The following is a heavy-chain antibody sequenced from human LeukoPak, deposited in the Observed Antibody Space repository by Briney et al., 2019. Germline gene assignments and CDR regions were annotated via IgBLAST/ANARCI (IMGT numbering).Heavy chain of an antibody. CDR3: ARESTVTNYFDL. J-gene: IGHJ2*01. V-gene: IGHV3-74*01. Sequence: GGSLRLSCAAPGFTFSSYWMHWVRQAPGKGLVWVSRINSDGSSTSYADSVKGRFTISRDNAKNTLNLQMNSLRAEDTAVYYCARESTVTNYFDLWGRGTLVTVSS. CDR1: GFTFSSYW. D-gene: IGHD4-17*01. CDR2: INSDGSST.